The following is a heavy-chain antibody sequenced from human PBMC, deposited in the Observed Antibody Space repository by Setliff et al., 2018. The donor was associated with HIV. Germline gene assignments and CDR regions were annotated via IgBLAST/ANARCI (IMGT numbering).Heavy chain of an antibody. V-gene: IGHV4-4*02. Sequence: PSETLSLTCAVSGGSISSRNWWSWVRQPPGKGLEWIGEIYHSGSTNYNPSLKSRVTISVDKSKNQFSLKLTSVTAADTAVYYCARDQPQDYDSLTGYYTGRYFDYWGRGTLVTVSS. CDR3: ARDQPQDYDSLTGYYTGRYFDY. J-gene: IGHJ4*02. CDR1: GGSISSRNW. D-gene: IGHD3-9*01. CDR2: IYHSGST.